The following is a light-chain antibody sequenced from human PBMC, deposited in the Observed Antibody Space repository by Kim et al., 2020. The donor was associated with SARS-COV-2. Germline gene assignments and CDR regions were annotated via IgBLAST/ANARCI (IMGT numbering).Light chain of an antibody. CDR2: DVT. J-gene: IGLJ1*01. CDR3: ISYTTINTPYV. V-gene: IGLV2-14*03. CDR1: NSDIGDHNY. Sequence: QSALTQPASVSASPGQTITISCTGSNSDIGDHNYVSWYQYHPGEAPKLMIYDVTKRPPGLSNRFSGSKSGNTASLTISGLQAEDEATYYCISYTTINTPYVFGTGTKVTVL.